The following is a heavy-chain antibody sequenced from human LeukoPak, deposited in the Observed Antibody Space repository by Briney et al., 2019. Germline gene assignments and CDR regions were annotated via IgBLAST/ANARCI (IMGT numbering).Heavy chain of an antibody. V-gene: IGHV4-39*07. CDR3: ARDPLLTHFDY. J-gene: IGHJ4*02. CDR2: IYYSGST. Sequence: SETLSLTCTVSGGSISTSNYYWGWIRHPPGKGLEWIGSIYYSGSTYYNPSLKSRVTISVDTSKNQFSLKLSSVTAADTAVYYCARDPLLTHFDYWGQGTLVTVSS. CDR1: GGSISTSNYY.